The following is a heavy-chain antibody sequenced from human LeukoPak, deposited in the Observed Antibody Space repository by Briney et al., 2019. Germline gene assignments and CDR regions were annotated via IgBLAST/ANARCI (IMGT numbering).Heavy chain of an antibody. Sequence: GGSLRLSCAASGFTYSSYSMSWVRQAPGKGLEWVSFISRDGGTIDYADSVKGRFTISRDNAKNSLYLQMSRLRGEDTAVYYCARKAITVTTFDYWGQGTLVTVSS. CDR1: GFTYSSYS. CDR3: ARKAITVTTFDY. V-gene: IGHV3-48*04. CDR2: ISRDGGTI. D-gene: IGHD4-17*01. J-gene: IGHJ4*02.